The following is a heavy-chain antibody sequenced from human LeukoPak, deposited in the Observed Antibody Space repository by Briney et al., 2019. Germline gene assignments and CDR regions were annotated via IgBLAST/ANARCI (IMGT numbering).Heavy chain of an antibody. J-gene: IGHJ4*02. D-gene: IGHD3-10*01. Sequence: PGGSLRLSCAASGFTFSSYGMHWVRRAPGKGLEWVAVISYDGSNKYYADSVKGRFTISRDNSKNTLYLQMNSLRAEDTAVYYCAKGRYYGSGIHGDYWGQGTLVTVSS. V-gene: IGHV3-30*18. CDR3: AKGRYYGSGIHGDY. CDR1: GFTFSSYG. CDR2: ISYDGSNK.